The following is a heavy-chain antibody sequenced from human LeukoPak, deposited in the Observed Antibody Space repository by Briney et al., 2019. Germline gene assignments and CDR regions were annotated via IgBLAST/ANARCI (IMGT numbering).Heavy chain of an antibody. V-gene: IGHV3-30*18. CDR2: TSYDGSNK. Sequence: AGGSLRLSCAASGFTFSSYGMHWVRQAPGKGLEWVAVTSYDGSNKYYADSVKGRFTISRDNSKNTLYLQMNSLRAEDTAVYYCANQDLPYSSGWYFDYWGQGTLVTVSS. CDR3: ANQDLPYSSGWYFDY. J-gene: IGHJ4*02. CDR1: GFTFSSYG. D-gene: IGHD6-19*01.